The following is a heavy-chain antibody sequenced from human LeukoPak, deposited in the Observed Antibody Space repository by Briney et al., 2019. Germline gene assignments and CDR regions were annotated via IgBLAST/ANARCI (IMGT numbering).Heavy chain of an antibody. Sequence: GGSLRLSCAASGFTVSSNYMSWVRQAPGKGLEWVSVIYSGGSTYYADSVKGRFTISRDNSKNTLYLQMNRLRAEDTAVYYCARVWFGEDWFDPWGQGTLVTVSS. CDR2: IYSGGST. CDR1: GFTVSSNY. V-gene: IGHV3-66*01. J-gene: IGHJ5*02. CDR3: ARVWFGEDWFDP. D-gene: IGHD3-10*01.